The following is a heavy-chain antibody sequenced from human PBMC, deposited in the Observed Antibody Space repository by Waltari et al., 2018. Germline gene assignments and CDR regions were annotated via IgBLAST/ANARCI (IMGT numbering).Heavy chain of an antibody. CDR2: ISGSGGST. V-gene: IGHV3-23*04. Sequence: EVQLVESGGGLVQPGGSLRLSCAASGFTFSSYAMSCVRQAPGKGLEWVSAISGSGGSTYYADSVKGRFTISRDNSKNTLYLQMNSLRAEDTAVYYCATALWFGEFTYYFDYWGQGTLVTVSS. D-gene: IGHD3-10*01. J-gene: IGHJ4*02. CDR1: GFTFSSYA. CDR3: ATALWFGEFTYYFDY.